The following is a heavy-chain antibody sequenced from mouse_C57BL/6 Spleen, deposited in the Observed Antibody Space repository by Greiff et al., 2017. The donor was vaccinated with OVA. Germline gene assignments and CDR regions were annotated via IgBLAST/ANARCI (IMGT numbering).Heavy chain of an antibody. V-gene: IGHV1-82*01. D-gene: IGHD2-1*01. Sequence: QVQLQQSGPELVKPGASVKISCKASGYAFSSSWMNWVKQRPGKGLEWIGRIYPGDGDTNYNGKFKGKATLTADKSSSTAYMQLSSLTSEDSAVYFCARGYGNSHFDYWGQGTTLTVSS. J-gene: IGHJ2*01. CDR1: GYAFSSSW. CDR2: IYPGDGDT. CDR3: ARGYGNSHFDY.